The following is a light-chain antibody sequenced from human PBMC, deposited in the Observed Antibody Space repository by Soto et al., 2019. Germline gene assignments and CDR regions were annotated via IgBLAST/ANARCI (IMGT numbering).Light chain of an antibody. CDR2: GAS. J-gene: IGKJ1*01. CDR3: QHYHNWPRT. Sequence: EILLTQSPATLSVSLGERATLSCRASQSVRSSLAWYQQTPGQVPRILIYGASTRDTDIPARFSGSGSGTDCTLTISRLQSEDFEVYYCQHYHNWPRTFGQGTKVDI. CDR1: QSVRSS. V-gene: IGKV3-15*01.